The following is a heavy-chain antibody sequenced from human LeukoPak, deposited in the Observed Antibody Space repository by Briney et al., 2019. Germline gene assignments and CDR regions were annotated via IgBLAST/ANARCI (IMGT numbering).Heavy chain of an antibody. Sequence: PGGSLRLSCAASGFTFSSYAMSWVRQAPGKGLEGVSAISGSGGSTYYADSVKGRFTISRDNSKNTLYLQMNSLRAEDTAVYYCAKRERGSYSLDYWGQGTLVTVSS. CDR1: GFTFSSYA. D-gene: IGHD1-26*01. CDR2: ISGSGGST. V-gene: IGHV3-23*01. J-gene: IGHJ4*02. CDR3: AKRERGSYSLDY.